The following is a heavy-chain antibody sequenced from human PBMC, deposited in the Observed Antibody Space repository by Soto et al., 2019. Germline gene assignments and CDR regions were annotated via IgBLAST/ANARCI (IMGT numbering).Heavy chain of an antibody. CDR2: INAGNGNT. CDR3: ARGVGGPLQWFES. J-gene: IGHJ5*01. D-gene: IGHD6-19*01. CDR1: RYTYTSYA. Sequence: ASVKPTSKAPRYTYTSYAMHSPRQAPGQRLEWMGWINAGNGNTKYSQKFQGRVTITRDTSASTAYMELSSLRSEDTAVYYCARGVGGPLQWFESWGKGTLVIVSS. V-gene: IGHV1-3*01.